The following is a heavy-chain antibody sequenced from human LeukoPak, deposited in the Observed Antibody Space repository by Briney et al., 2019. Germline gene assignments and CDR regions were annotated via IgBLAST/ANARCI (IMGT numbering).Heavy chain of an antibody. CDR2: ISYDGSNK. V-gene: IGHV3-30*01. D-gene: IGHD2-2*01. CDR1: GFTFSSYA. CDR3: ARYYCSSTSCNRSYYYYYYMDV. Sequence: GGSLRLSCAASGFTFSSYAMHWVRQAPGKGLEWVAVISYDGSNKYYADSVKGRFTISRDNSKNTLYLQMNSLRAEDTAVYYCARYYCSSTSCNRSYYYYYYMDVWGKGTTVTVSS. J-gene: IGHJ6*03.